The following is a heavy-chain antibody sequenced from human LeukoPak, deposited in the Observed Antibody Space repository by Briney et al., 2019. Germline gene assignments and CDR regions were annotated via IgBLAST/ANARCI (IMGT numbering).Heavy chain of an antibody. V-gene: IGHV3-7*01. J-gene: IGHJ4*02. CDR2: IQQDGSAK. D-gene: IGHD1-26*01. Sequence: PPGGSLRLSCAASGFTFSSYAMSWVRQAPGKGLEWVASIQQDGSAKRYLGSVEGRFTISRDNDENSLFLQMNSLRAEDTAVYFCATDKRVGASLHEYWGPGTLVTISS. CDR3: ATDKRVGASLHEY. CDR1: GFTFSSYA.